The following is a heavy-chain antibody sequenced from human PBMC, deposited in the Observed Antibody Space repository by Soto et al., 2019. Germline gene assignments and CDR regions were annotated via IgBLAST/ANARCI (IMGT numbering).Heavy chain of an antibody. CDR2: ITGSGANI. D-gene: IGHD2-2*02. CDR3: AKAGFCTSAGGYNSIES. V-gene: IGHV3-23*01. J-gene: IGHJ4*02. Sequence: EVQLLESGGGLVQPGGSLRPSCAPSGFTFSSYAMSWVRQAPGKGLEWVSSITGSGANIDHADSVRGRFTISRDNSKNPLYLQMNSLRAEDTAVYYCAKAGFCTSAGGYNSIESWGQGTLVTVSS. CDR1: GFTFSSYA.